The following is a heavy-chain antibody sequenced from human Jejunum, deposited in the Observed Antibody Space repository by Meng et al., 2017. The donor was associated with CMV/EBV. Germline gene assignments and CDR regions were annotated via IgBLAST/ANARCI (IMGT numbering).Heavy chain of an antibody. V-gene: IGHV4-34*01. D-gene: IGHD1-14*01. CDR1: GGSFSHYY. CDR3: ARGGGINRWFDP. J-gene: IGHJ5*02. CDR2: INQSVGS. Sequence: QVHLQQWGAGLLKPSETLSLTCAVSGGSFSHYYWTWIRQSPGKGLEWIGEINQSVGSNYNPSLKSRVTMSLDTSKNHFSLKLDSATAADTAVYYCARGGGINRWFDPWGQGTLVTVSS.